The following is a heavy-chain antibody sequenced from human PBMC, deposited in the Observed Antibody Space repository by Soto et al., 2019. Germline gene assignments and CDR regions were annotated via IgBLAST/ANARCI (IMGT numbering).Heavy chain of an antibody. CDR3: ASERGSSYFDY. V-gene: IGHV3-33*01. D-gene: IGHD1-26*01. J-gene: IGHJ4*02. CDR2: VGYDESKK. Sequence: QVQLVESGGGVVQPGRSLRLSCAVSGFPLSDYGMHWVRQAPGKGLEWVAVVGYDESKKYYADSVKGRFTISRDTSKNTVYLQMNSLRGEDTAVYYCASERGSSYFDYWGQGTLVTVSS. CDR1: GFPLSDYG.